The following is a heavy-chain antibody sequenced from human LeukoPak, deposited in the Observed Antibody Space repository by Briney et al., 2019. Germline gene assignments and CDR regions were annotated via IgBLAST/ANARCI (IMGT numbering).Heavy chain of an antibody. V-gene: IGHV3-11*01. CDR3: ASLRNYGDYSY. CDR1: GGSISSYY. J-gene: IGHJ4*02. D-gene: IGHD4-17*01. Sequence: LSLTCTVSGGSISSYYWSWIRQAPGKGLEWVSYISSSGSTIYYADSVKGRFTISRDNAKNSLYLQMNSLRAEDTAVYYCASLRNYGDYSYWGQGTLVTVSS. CDR2: ISSSGSTI.